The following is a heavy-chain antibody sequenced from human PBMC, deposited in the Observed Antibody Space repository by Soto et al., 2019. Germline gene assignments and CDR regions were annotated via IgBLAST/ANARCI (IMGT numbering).Heavy chain of an antibody. Sequence: QITLKESGPTLVKPTQTLTLTCTFSGFSLSTSRVGVGWIRQPPGKALEWLALIYWDDDKRYSPSLKSSPTIPKDTTKNHVVLTMTNMDPVDTATYYCAHAPFDVAVAGTPSWFGPWGQGTLVSVS. CDR3: AHAPFDVAVAGTPSWFGP. J-gene: IGHJ5*02. V-gene: IGHV2-5*02. CDR2: IYWDDDK. D-gene: IGHD6-19*01. CDR1: GFSLSTSRVG.